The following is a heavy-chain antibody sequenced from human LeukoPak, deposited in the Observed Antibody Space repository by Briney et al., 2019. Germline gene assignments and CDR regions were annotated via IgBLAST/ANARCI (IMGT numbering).Heavy chain of an antibody. CDR1: GGSISSYY. V-gene: IGHV4-59*01. CDR2: IYYSGST. CDR3: ARSSGWYLDYYYMDV. J-gene: IGHJ6*03. Sequence: SETLSLTCTVSGGSISSYYWSWIRQPPGKGLEWIGYIYYSGSTNYNPSLKSRVTISVDTSKNQFSLKLSSVTAADTAVYYCARSSGWYLDYYYMDVWGKGTTATVSS. D-gene: IGHD6-19*01.